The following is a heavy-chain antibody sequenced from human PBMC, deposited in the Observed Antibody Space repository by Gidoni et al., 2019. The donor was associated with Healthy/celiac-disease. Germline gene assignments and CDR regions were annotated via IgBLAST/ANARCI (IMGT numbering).Heavy chain of an antibody. CDR1: GHSFTSYW. D-gene: IGHD3-22*01. CDR3: ARRVRGDSSGYVGFDY. V-gene: IGHV5-51*01. Sequence: EVQLVQSGAEVNKPGESLKISCQGSGHSFTSYWIGWVRQMPGKGLEWMGIIYPGDSDTRYSPSFQGQVTISADKSISTAYLQWSSLKASDTAMYYCARRVRGDSSGYVGFDYWGQGTLVTVSS. CDR2: IYPGDSDT. J-gene: IGHJ4*02.